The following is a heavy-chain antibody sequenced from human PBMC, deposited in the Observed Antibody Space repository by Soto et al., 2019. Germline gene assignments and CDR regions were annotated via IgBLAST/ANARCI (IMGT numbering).Heavy chain of an antibody. CDR3: VRTRQQWLVGDS. CDR1: GYTLRSFG. CDR2: INAGNGNT. J-gene: IGHJ4*02. V-gene: IGHV1-3*01. Sequence: QAQLVQSGAEVKKPGASVKVSCKASGYTLRSFGIHWVRQAPGQRLEWMGWINAGNGNTKYSQKLQGRVTFSRDTSANTAYMELTSLTSEDTAVYYCVRTRQQWLVGDSWGQGSLVTVSS. D-gene: IGHD6-19*01.